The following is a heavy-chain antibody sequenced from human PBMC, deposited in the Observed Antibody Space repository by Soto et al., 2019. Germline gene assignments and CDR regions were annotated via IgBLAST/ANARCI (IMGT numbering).Heavy chain of an antibody. D-gene: IGHD3-10*01. J-gene: IGHJ4*02. Sequence: QVQLQESGPGLVKPSETLSLTCTVSGGSISSYYWSWIRQPPGKGLEWIGYIYYSGSTNYNPSLNSRVTISVATSRNQFSLKLSSVPAADTAVYYCARPPRGNYGYPSSFDYWGQGTLGTVSS. V-gene: IGHV4-59*01. CDR1: GGSISSYY. CDR3: ARPPRGNYGYPSSFDY. CDR2: IYYSGST.